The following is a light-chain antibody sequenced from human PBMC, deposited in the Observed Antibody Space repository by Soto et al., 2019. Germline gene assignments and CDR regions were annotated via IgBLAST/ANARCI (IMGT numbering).Light chain of an antibody. CDR2: DVN. Sequence: QSVLTQPASVSGSPGQSITISCTGTSSDVGGYNYVSWNQQHPGKAPKLIIYDVNNRPSGVSNRFSGSKSGNTASLTISGLQAEDEADYYCSSYTSSSTWVFGGGTQLTVL. J-gene: IGLJ3*02. CDR3: SSYTSSSTWV. CDR1: SSDVGGYNY. V-gene: IGLV2-14*01.